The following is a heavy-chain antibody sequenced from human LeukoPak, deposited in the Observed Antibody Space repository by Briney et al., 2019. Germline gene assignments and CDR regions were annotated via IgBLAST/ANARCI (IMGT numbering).Heavy chain of an antibody. D-gene: IGHD2-2*02. CDR1: GGSFSGYY. CDR2: INHSGST. J-gene: IGHJ5*02. CDR3: ARFGPRRYCSSTSCYKISTGLDP. Sequence: SETLSLTCAVYGGSFSGYYWSWIRQPPGKGLEWIGEINHSGSTNYNPSLKSRFTRSVDTSKNQFLLKLSSVTAADTAVYYCARFGPRRYCSSTSCYKISTGLDPWGQGTLVTVSS. V-gene: IGHV4-34*01.